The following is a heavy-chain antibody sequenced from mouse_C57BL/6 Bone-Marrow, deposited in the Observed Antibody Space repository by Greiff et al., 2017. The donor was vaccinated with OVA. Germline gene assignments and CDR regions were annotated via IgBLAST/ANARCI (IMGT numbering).Heavy chain of an antibody. Sequence: EVQLQQSGTVLARPGASVKMSCKTSGYTFTSYWMHWVKQRPGQGLEWIGAIYPGNSDNSYNQKFKGKAKLTAVTSASTAYMELSSLTNEDSSVDDCTRRRGLGGDYFDYWGKGTTLTVSS. CDR2: IYPGNSDN. V-gene: IGHV1-5*01. CDR1: GYTFTSYW. D-gene: IGHD3-3*01. J-gene: IGHJ2*01. CDR3: TRRRGLGGDYFDY.